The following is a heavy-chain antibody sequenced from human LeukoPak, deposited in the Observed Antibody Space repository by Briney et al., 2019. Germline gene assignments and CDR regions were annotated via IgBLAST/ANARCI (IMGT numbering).Heavy chain of an antibody. CDR1: GFTFDDYG. D-gene: IGHD3-10*01. J-gene: IGHJ3*02. CDR3: ARVEGDYYGSGSYFEHAFDI. V-gene: IGHV3-20*01. CDR2: INWNGGST. Sequence: GGSLRLSCAASGFTFDDYGMSWVRQAPGKGLEWVSGINWNGGSTGYADSVKGRFTISRDNAKNSLYLQMNSLRAEDTALYHCARVEGDYYGSGSYFEHAFDIWGQGTMVTVSS.